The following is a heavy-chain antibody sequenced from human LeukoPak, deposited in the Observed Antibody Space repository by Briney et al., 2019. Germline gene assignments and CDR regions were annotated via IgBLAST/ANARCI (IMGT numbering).Heavy chain of an antibody. V-gene: IGHV3-7*01. J-gene: IGHJ6*03. CDR2: IRQDGSEK. D-gene: IGHD3-10*01. Sequence: PGGSLRLSCAASGFTFSSYWMSWVRQAPGKGLEWVANIRQDGSEKYYVDSVKGRFTISRDNAKNSLYLQMNSLRAEDTAVYYCARGGSGSSPLMRGYYYYYMDVWGKGTTVTISS. CDR1: GFTFSSYW. CDR3: ARGGSGSSPLMRGYYYYYMDV.